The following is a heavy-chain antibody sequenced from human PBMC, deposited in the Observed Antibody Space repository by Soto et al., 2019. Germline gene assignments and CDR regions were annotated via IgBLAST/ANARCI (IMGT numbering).Heavy chain of an antibody. V-gene: IGHV1-46*01. CDR3: ARDLDGAAAGNYYYGMDV. CDR1: GYTFTSYY. J-gene: IGHJ6*02. CDR2: INPSGGST. D-gene: IGHD6-13*01. Sequence: GASVKVSCKASGYTFTSYYMHWVRQAPGQGLEWMGIINPSGGSTSYAQKFQGRVTMTRDTSTSTVYMELSSLRSEDTAVYYCARDLDGAAAGNYYYGMDVWGQGTTVTVSS.